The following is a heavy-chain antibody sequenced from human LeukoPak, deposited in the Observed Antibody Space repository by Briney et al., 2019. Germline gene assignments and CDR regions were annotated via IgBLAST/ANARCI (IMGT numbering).Heavy chain of an antibody. CDR3: ARGFFASGWAS. CDR2: TYYTSRWNN. D-gene: IGHD6-19*01. CDR1: GDSVTNKNAA. J-gene: IGHJ5*02. Sequence: SRTLSLTCAISGDSVTNKNAAWNWIRQSPSRGLEWLGRTYYTSRWNNEYAESVKSRITISPDTSKNQFSLQINSVTPEDTAVYYCARGFFASGWASWGQGTLVTVSS. V-gene: IGHV6-1*01.